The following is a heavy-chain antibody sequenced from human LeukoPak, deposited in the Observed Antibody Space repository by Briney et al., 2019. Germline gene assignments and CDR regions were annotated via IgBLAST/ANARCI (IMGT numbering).Heavy chain of an antibody. V-gene: IGHV1-46*01. Sequence: ATVKVSCKASEYTLTSYYLHWVRQAPGQGLEWMAIIKPSGGSTSHAQKFQGRVTMTRDTSASTVYMELSSLRSEATAVYYCASVYKHGMDVWGQGTTVTVSS. CDR2: IKPSGGST. J-gene: IGHJ6*02. CDR1: EYTLTSYY. CDR3: ASVYKHGMDV. D-gene: IGHD5-24*01.